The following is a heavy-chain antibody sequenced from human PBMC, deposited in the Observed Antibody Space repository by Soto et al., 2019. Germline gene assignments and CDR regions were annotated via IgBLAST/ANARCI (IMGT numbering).Heavy chain of an antibody. CDR3: ATPFYFHISAYYAIDY. D-gene: IGHD3-22*01. CDR1: GFPFSSYC. CDR2: ISNSGSTI. V-gene: IGHV3-48*02. Sequence: WESLTLSCTASGFPFSSYCMYWCRQEPRGGVEGCSHISNSGSTIYYTESLKGRFTISGDNSKNSLYLQIPRLRDEDTAVYYCATPFYFHISAYYAIDYWGQGTLVTVSS. J-gene: IGHJ4*02.